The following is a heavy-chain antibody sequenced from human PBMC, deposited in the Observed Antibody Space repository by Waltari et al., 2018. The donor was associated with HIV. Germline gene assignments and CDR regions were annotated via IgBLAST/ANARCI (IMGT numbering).Heavy chain of an antibody. CDR3: ARDQGLQLEFFDY. V-gene: IGHV1-46*01. CDR2: GNPDGGHT. D-gene: IGHD2-2*01. J-gene: IGHJ4*02. CDR1: GYTFTSYY. Sequence: QVQLVQSGAEVKKPGASVKVSCKASGYTFTSYYMNWVRQAPGQGLEWMGVGNPDGGHTSYAQKFQGRVTMTRDTSTSTVYMELSSLRSEDTAVYYCARDQGLQLEFFDYWGQGTLVTVSS.